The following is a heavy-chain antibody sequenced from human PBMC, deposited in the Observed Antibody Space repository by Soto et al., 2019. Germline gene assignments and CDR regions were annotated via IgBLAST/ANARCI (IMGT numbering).Heavy chain of an antibody. J-gene: IGHJ3*01. CDR2: ISHSGTS. CDR3: ARVVLTITRGAFDA. CDR1: GGSISSSHW. V-gene: IGHV4-4*02. Sequence: QVQLQESGPGLVKPSGTLSLTCAVSGGSISSSHWWTWVRQSPGKGLEYIGEISHSGTSNSNPSLKSRVTLSVDKSKNHFSLTLNSVPAADTAVYYCARVVLTITRGAFDAWGQGTLVIVSS. D-gene: IGHD3-9*01.